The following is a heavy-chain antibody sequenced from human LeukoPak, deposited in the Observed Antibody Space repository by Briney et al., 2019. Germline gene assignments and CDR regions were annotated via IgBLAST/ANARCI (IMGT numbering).Heavy chain of an antibody. Sequence: SETLSLTCTVSGXSMSGYYWSWIRQPPGKGLEWIGYMYYSGSTNYNPSLKSRVTISLDTSKNKFSLKLSSVTAADTAVYYCARNIGWFDPWGQGTLVTVSS. CDR3: ARNIGWFDP. CDR2: MYYSGST. CDR1: GXSMSGYY. V-gene: IGHV4-59*01. D-gene: IGHD2/OR15-2a*01. J-gene: IGHJ5*02.